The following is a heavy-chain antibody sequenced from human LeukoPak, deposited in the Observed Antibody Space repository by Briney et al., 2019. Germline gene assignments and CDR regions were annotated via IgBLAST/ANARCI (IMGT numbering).Heavy chain of an antibody. CDR1: GFTLSNNW. CDR2: ISGDGSST. V-gene: IGHV3-74*01. Sequence: GGSLRLSCAASGFTLSNNWMHWVRQAPGQGLEWVSRISGDGSSTTYADSVKGRFIISRDNAKNTLYLQMNSLRAEDTALYYCARDIAVAGNYFDYWGQGTLVTVSS. CDR3: ARDIAVAGNYFDY. D-gene: IGHD6-19*01. J-gene: IGHJ4*02.